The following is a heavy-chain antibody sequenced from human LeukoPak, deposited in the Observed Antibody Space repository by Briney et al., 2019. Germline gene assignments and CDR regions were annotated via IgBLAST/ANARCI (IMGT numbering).Heavy chain of an antibody. J-gene: IGHJ4*02. CDR1: GFTFSSYA. Sequence: GGSLRLSCAASGFTFSSYAMSWVRQAPGKGPEWVSAISGSGGSTYYADSVKGRFTISRDNSKNTLYLQMNSLRTEDTAVYYCTTEFVRNRGTKKVSTNWGQGTLVTVSS. CDR2: ISGSGGST. V-gene: IGHV3-23*01. D-gene: IGHD1-14*01. CDR3: TTEFVRNRGTKKVSTN.